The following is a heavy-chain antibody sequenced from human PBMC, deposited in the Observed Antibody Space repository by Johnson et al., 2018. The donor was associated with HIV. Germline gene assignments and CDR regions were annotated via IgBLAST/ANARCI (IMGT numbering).Heavy chain of an antibody. Sequence: QVQLMESGGGVVQPGRSLRLSCAASGFTFSSYGMHWVRQAPGKGLEWVAVISYDGSNKYYADSVKGRFTISRDNSKNTLYLQMNSLRAEDTAVYYCARDPDIWGQGTMVTVSS. CDR1: GFTFSSYG. CDR3: ARDPDI. CDR2: ISYDGSNK. V-gene: IGHV3-30*19. J-gene: IGHJ3*02.